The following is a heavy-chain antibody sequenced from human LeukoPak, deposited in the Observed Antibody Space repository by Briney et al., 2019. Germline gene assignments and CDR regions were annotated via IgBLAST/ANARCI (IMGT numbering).Heavy chain of an antibody. CDR3: ARHKARTLWNYYDSSGSFDY. J-gene: IGHJ4*02. CDR2: INHSGST. CDR1: GGSFSGYY. V-gene: IGHV4-34*01. D-gene: IGHD3-22*01. Sequence: SETLSLTCAVYGGSFSGYYWSWIRQPPGKGLEWIGEINHSGSTNYNPSLKSRVTISVDTSKNQFSLKLSSVTAADTAVYYCARHKARTLWNYYDSSGSFDYRGQGTLVTVSS.